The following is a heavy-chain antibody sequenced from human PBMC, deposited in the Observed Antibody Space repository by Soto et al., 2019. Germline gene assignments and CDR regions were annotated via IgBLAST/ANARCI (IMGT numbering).Heavy chain of an antibody. J-gene: IGHJ2*01. V-gene: IGHV3-30-3*01. Sequence: QVQLVESGGGVVPPGRSLRLSCAASGFTFRSYAMHWFRQAPGKGLEWVTIISYDGSKKYYADSVKGRFTISRDSSMNRMSLKMNGRRAETTSEYYCARDLRHFYDSSGYYFTSWYFHRWCRGTLVAVSS. CDR3: ARDLRHFYDSSGYYFTSWYFHR. CDR2: ISYDGSKK. D-gene: IGHD3-22*01. CDR1: GFTFRSYA.